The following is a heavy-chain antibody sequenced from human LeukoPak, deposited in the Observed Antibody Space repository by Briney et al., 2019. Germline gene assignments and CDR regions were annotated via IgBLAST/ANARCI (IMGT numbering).Heavy chain of an antibody. D-gene: IGHD6-13*01. CDR2: INAGNGNT. Sequence: GASVKVSCKASVYTFTSYAMHWVRQAPGQRLEGMGWINAGNGNTKYSHKFQGRVTINRDTSASTAYMELSSLRYEDTAVSYCARAPLAEAVNGDWFDPWGQGTLVTVSS. CDR3: ARAPLAEAVNGDWFDP. V-gene: IGHV1-3*01. J-gene: IGHJ5*02. CDR1: VYTFTSYA.